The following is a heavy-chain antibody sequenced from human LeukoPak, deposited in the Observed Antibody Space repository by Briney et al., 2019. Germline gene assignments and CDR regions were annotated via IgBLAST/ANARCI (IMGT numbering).Heavy chain of an antibody. J-gene: IGHJ4*02. CDR2: IYPGDSDT. CDR3: ARTRDYMADY. D-gene: IGHD4-11*01. V-gene: IGHV5-51*01. Sequence: EWMGIIYPGDSDTRYSPSFQGQVTISADKSISTAYLQWSSLKASDTAMYYCARTRDYMADYWGQGTLVTVSS.